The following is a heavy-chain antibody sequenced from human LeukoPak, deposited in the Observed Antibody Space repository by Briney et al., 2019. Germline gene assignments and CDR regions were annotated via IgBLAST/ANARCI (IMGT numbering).Heavy chain of an antibody. D-gene: IGHD6-19*01. CDR3: ARDLEAVAGTNYFDY. CDR2: ISYDGSNK. CDR1: GFTFSSCA. J-gene: IGHJ4*02. Sequence: QPGRSLRLSCAASGFTFSSCAMHWVRQAPGKGLEWVAVISYDGSNKYYADSVKGRFTISRDNSKNTLYLQMNSLRAEDTAVYYCARDLEAVAGTNYFDYWGQGTLVTVSS. V-gene: IGHV3-30-3*01.